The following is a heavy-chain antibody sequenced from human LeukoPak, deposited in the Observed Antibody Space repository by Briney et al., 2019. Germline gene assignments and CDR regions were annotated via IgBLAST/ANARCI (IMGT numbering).Heavy chain of an antibody. CDR3: ARGGDPSLYSSSWYFFDY. Sequence: ASVKVSCKASGYSFSRYGISWVQQAPGQGLEWMGIISPSGGSTTYAQKFQGRVTMTRDTSTSTVYMELSSLRSEDTAVYYCARGGDPSLYSSSWYFFDYWGQGTLVTVSS. CDR1: GYSFSRYG. CDR2: ISPSGGST. D-gene: IGHD6-13*01. V-gene: IGHV1-46*01. J-gene: IGHJ4*02.